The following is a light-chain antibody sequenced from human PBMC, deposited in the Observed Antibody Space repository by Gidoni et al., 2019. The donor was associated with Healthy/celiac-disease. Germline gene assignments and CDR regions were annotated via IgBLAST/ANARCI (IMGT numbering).Light chain of an antibody. CDR2: QDS. Sequence: SYELTQPPSVSVPPGQTASITCSGDTLGDKYACWYQQKPGQSPVLVIYQDSKRPSGIPERFSGSNSGNTATLTISGTQAMDEADYYCQAWDSSTAVFGGGTKLTVL. V-gene: IGLV3-1*01. J-gene: IGLJ2*01. CDR3: QAWDSSTAV. CDR1: TLGDKY.